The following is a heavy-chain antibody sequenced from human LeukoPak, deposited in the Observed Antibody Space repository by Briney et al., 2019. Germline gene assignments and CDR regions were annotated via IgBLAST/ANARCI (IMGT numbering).Heavy chain of an antibody. CDR1: GYTFTGYY. V-gene: IGHV1-2*04. J-gene: IGHJ6*02. CDR2: INPNSGGT. CDR3: ATTWPSGYGMDV. D-gene: IGHD1-26*01. Sequence: GASVKVSCKASGYTFTGYYMHWVRQAPGQGLEWMGWINPNSGGTNYAQKFQGWVTMTRDTSISTAYMELSRLRSDDTAVYYCATTWPSGYGMDVWGQGTMVTVSS.